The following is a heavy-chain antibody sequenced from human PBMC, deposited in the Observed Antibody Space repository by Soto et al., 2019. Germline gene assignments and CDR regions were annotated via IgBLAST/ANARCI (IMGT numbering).Heavy chain of an antibody. CDR2: INHSGST. D-gene: IGHD3-10*01. J-gene: IGHJ6*02. Sequence: PSETLSLTCAVYGGYFSGYYWSWIRQPPGKGLEWIGEINHSGSTNYNPSLKSRVTISVDTSKNQFSLKLSSVTAADTAVYYCATKRDRPGRYYGMDVWGQGTTVTVTS. CDR1: GGYFSGYY. CDR3: ATKRDRPGRYYGMDV. V-gene: IGHV4-34*01.